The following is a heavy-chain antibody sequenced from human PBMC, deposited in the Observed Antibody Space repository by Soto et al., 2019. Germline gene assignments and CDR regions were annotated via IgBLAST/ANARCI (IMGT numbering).Heavy chain of an antibody. D-gene: IGHD6-13*01. Sequence: SVKVSCKASGFTFTSSAVQWVRQARGQRLEWIGWIVVGSGNTNYAQKFQERVTITRDMSTSTAYMELSSLRSEDTAVYYCAADSHKQQNDAFDIWGQGTMVTVSS. CDR2: IVVGSGNT. V-gene: IGHV1-58*01. CDR1: GFTFTSSA. J-gene: IGHJ3*02. CDR3: AADSHKQQNDAFDI.